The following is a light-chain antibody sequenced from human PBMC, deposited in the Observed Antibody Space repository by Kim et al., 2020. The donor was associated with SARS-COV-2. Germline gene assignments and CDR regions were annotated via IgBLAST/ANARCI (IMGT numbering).Light chain of an antibody. J-gene: IGLJ2*01. CDR2: GNN. CDR1: NSDIGAGYD. CDR3: QSYDSSLV. Sequence: APGQRVTISCTGSNSDIGAGYDVNWYQQLPGAAPKLLIYGNNNRPSGVHDRFSGSKSGTSASLAITGLQAEDEAVYYCQSYDSSLVFGGGTQLTVL. V-gene: IGLV1-40*01.